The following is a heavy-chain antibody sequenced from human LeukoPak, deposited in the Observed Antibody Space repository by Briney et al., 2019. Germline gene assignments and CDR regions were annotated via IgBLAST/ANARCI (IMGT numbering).Heavy chain of an antibody. J-gene: IGHJ5*02. CDR1: GFTFSSYA. CDR3: AKDVAVAVVFRFDP. Sequence: PGGSLRLSCAASGFTFSSYAMSWVRQAPGKGREWVSAISGSGGSTYYADSVKGRFTISRDNSKNTLYLQMNSLRAEDTAVYYCAKDVAVAVVFRFDPWGQGTLVTVSS. CDR2: ISGSGGST. D-gene: IGHD6-19*01. V-gene: IGHV3-23*01.